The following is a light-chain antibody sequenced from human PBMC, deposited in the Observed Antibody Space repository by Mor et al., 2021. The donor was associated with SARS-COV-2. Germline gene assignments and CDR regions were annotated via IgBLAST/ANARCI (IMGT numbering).Light chain of an antibody. CDR2: GAS. Sequence: ERATLSCRASQSVGTNVAWYQQKPGRAPRLLIYGASSRATGIPDRFSGSGSGTDFTLTISRLEPEDFAVYYCQQYGSPKITFGQGTRLEIK. CDR1: QSVGTN. V-gene: IGKV3-20*01. J-gene: IGKJ5*01. CDR3: QQYGSPKIT.